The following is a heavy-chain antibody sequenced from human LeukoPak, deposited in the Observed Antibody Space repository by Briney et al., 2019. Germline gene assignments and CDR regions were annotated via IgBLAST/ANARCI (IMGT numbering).Heavy chain of an antibody. V-gene: IGHV1-2*02. CDR1: GYTFTGYY. D-gene: IGHD3-3*01. CDR3: ARGDVLRFLELDY. Sequence: ASVKVTCKASGYTFTGYYMHWVRQAPGQGLEWMGWINPNSGGTNYAQKFQGRVTMTRDTSISTAYMELSRLRSDDTAVYYCARGDVLRFLELDYWGQGTLVTVSS. J-gene: IGHJ4*02. CDR2: INPNSGGT.